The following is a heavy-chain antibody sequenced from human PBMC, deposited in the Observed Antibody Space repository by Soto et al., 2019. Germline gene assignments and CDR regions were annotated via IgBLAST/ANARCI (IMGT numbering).Heavy chain of an antibody. CDR3: AHEIYSYGPDY. CDR2: IYWDDDK. J-gene: IGHJ4*02. CDR1: GFSLSTSGVG. D-gene: IGHD5-18*01. Sequence: QITLKESGPTLVKPTQTLTLTCTFSGFSLSTSGVGVGWIRQPPGKALEWLALIYWDDDKRYSPSLKSRLTXTXATSKNQVVLTMTNMDPVDTATYHCAHEIYSYGPDYWGQGTLVTVSS. V-gene: IGHV2-5*02.